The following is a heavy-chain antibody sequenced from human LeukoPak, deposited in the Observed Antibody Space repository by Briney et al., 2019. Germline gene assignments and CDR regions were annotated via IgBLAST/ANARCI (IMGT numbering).Heavy chain of an antibody. D-gene: IGHD6-19*01. V-gene: IGHV4-38-2*02. CDR3: ARVTGIAVAGTYY. J-gene: IGHJ4*02. CDR1: GYSISSGYY. CDR2: IYHSGST. Sequence: SETLSLTCTVSGYSISSGYYWGWIRQPPGKGLEWIGSIYHSGSTYYNPSLKSRVTISVDTSKNQFSLKLSSVTAADTAVYYCARVTGIAVAGTYYWGQGTLVSVSS.